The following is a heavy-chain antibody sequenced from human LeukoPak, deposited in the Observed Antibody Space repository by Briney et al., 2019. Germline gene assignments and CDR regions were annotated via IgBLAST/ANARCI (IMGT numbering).Heavy chain of an antibody. CDR3: AWDSGAFEI. CDR1: GDSFTSYY. V-gene: IGHV1-18*01. CDR2: ISAYNGQT. J-gene: IGHJ3*02. Sequence: GASVKVSCKASGDSFTSYYIVWVRRAPGQGLQLMGRISAYNGQTHYAQKVQGRVTMTTDPSTSTVYMELRSLTSDDTALYYCAWDSGAFEIWGQGTMVTVSS.